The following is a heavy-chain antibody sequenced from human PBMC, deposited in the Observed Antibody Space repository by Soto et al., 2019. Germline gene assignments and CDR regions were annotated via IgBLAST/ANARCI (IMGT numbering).Heavy chain of an antibody. CDR3: AKTHEVISRFDP. Sequence: EVQLLESGGGLVQPGGSLRLSCAASGFTFSSYAMSWVRQAPGKGPEWVSAISGSGGSTYYADSVKGRFTISRDNSKNTLYLQMNSLRAEDTAVYYCAKTHEVISRFDPWGQGTLVTVSS. D-gene: IGHD3-16*02. J-gene: IGHJ5*02. CDR2: ISGSGGST. V-gene: IGHV3-23*01. CDR1: GFTFSSYA.